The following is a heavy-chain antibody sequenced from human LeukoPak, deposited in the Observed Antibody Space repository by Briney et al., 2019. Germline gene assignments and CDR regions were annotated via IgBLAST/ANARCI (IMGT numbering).Heavy chain of an antibody. CDR2: IYSGGST. J-gene: IGHJ6*03. CDR1: GFTVSSNY. Sequence: GGSLRLSCAASGFTVSSNYMSWVRQAPGKGLDWVSVIYSGGSTYYTDSVKGRFTISRDNSKNTLYLQMNSLRAEDTAVYFCAKSFLELEAYEYYMDVWGKGTPVTVSS. D-gene: IGHD1-26*01. CDR3: AKSFLELEAYEYYMDV. V-gene: IGHV3-53*01.